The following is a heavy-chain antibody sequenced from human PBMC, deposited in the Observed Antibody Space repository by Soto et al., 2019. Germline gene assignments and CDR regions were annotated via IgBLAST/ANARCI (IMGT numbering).Heavy chain of an antibody. CDR1: GFTFSSYA. J-gene: IGHJ4*02. V-gene: IGHV3-23*01. CDR3: AKVSLEDYIWGSYRGPFDY. Sequence: GGSLRLSCAASGFTFSSYAMSWVRQAPGKGLEWVSAISGSGGSTYYADSVKGRFTISRDNSKNTLYLQMNSLRAEDTAVYYCAKVSLEDYIWGSYRGPFDYWGQGTLVTVSS. D-gene: IGHD3-16*02. CDR2: ISGSGGST.